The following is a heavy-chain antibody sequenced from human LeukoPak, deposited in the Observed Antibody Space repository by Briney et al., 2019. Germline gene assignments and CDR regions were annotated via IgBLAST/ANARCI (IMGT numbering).Heavy chain of an antibody. CDR1: GFTLGSYA. D-gene: IGHD3-10*01. CDR2: ISESGTHT. Sequence: GGSLRLSCAGSGFTLGSYAMSWVRQAPGKGLEWVSSISESGTHTYYADSVKGRFTISRDNAKNTLSLQMNSLSAEDTAVYYCAKDQRGSGSYGYFDYWGPGTLVTVSS. CDR3: AKDQRGSGSYGYFDY. J-gene: IGHJ4*02. V-gene: IGHV3-23*01.